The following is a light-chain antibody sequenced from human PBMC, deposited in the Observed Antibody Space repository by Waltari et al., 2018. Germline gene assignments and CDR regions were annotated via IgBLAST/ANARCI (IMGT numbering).Light chain of an antibody. CDR2: VAS. V-gene: IGKV1-39*01. CDR3: QQSYSAPAT. CDR1: HSINNY. Sequence: DIQMTQSPSSLSSSVGNIDTIPCRASHSINNYLNLFQQKPGTAPKLLIYVASSSKSGVSSTVSGSGSGTDFTLSICSLAAEALVAYDCQQSYSAPATLGPGTRVDI. J-gene: IGKJ3*01.